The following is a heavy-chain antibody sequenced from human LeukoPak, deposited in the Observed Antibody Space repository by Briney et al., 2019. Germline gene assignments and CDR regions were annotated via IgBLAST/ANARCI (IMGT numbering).Heavy chain of an antibody. V-gene: IGHV3-43D*03. CDR2: ISWDGGSS. CDR3: ARVARGDYYYYMDV. CDR1: GFTFDDYA. J-gene: IGHJ6*03. D-gene: IGHD3-10*01. Sequence: PGGSLRLSCAASGFTFDDYAMHWVRQAPGKGLEWVSLISWDGGSSYYADSVKGRFTFSRDNSKNSLYLQMNSLRPEDTALYYCARVARGDYYYYMDVWGKGTTVTVSS.